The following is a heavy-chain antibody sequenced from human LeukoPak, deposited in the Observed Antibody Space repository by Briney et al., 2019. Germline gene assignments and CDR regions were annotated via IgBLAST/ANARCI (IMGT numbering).Heavy chain of an antibody. Sequence: SETLSLNCTVYGGPFSHYYWTWLRQPPGMGLEWIGEINESGSTNYDPSLKSRVTISVDVSKNQLSLKLTSVSAADTAVYYCASRIGRYNYYFGMDVWGQGTTVTVSS. J-gene: IGHJ6*02. CDR1: GGPFSHYY. CDR3: ASRIGRYNYYFGMDV. D-gene: IGHD1-14*01. CDR2: INESGST. V-gene: IGHV4-34*01.